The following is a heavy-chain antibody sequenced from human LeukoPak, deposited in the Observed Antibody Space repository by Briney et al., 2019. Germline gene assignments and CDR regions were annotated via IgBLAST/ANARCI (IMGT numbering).Heavy chain of an antibody. CDR3: ARGHYDILTASYKWTPDY. D-gene: IGHD3-9*01. CDR2: ITSGGDYT. V-gene: IGHV3-21*06. J-gene: IGHJ4*02. CDR1: GFTFSTYH. Sequence: GGSLRLSCAASGFTFSTYHMNWVRQAPGKGLEWVSFITSGGDYTYYADSVKGRFTTSRDNAKNSLSLQLSSLRAEDTAVYYCARGHYDILTASYKWTPDYWGQGTLVTVSS.